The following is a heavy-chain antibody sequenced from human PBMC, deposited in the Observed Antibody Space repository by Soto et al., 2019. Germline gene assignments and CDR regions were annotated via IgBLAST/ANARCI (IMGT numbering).Heavy chain of an antibody. CDR1: GFSFSNYN. V-gene: IGHV3-48*02. Sequence: GGSLRLSCVAAGFSFSNYNMNWVRQAPGKGLEWVSYITDSSDTVHYADSVRGRFTISRDNAESSLYLQMNSLRDEDTAVYFCARDFGHGYYLDYWGRGTLVTVSS. CDR3: ARDFGHGYYLDY. J-gene: IGHJ4*02. CDR2: ITDSSDTV. D-gene: IGHD3-3*01.